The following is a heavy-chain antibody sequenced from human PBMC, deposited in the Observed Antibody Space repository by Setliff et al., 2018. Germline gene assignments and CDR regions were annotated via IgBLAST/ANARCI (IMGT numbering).Heavy chain of an antibody. V-gene: IGHV4-59*08. CDR3: AGLSPYNTGPPFDY. CDR2: ISYTGST. CDR1: GDSIFDNY. J-gene: IGHJ4*02. D-gene: IGHD2-8*02. Sequence: PSETLSLTCSVSGDSIFDNYWSWIRQSPGRGLEWIAYISYTGSTNYNPSLKSRVTISLDTSKNHFSLNLRSVTAADTAVYYCAGLSPYNTGPPFDYWGQGTLVTVPQ.